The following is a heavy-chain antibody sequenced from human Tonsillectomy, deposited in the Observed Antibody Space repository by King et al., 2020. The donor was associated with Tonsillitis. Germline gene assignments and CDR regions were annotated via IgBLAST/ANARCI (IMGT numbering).Heavy chain of an antibody. D-gene: IGHD5-24*01. CDR2: IRYDGSNT. CDR3: ANSLGMATFDK. J-gene: IGHJ4*02. CDR1: GFTFSRFG. V-gene: IGHV3-30*02. Sequence: VQLVESGGGVVQPGGSLRLSCAASGFTFSRFGMHWVRQAPGKGQEWVAFIRYDGSNTYYTDSVKGRFTISRDNSKNTLYFQMNSLTVEDSAVYYCANSLGMATFDKWGQGTLVTVSS.